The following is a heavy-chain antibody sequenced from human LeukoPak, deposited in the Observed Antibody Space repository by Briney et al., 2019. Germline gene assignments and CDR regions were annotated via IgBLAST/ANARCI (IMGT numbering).Heavy chain of an antibody. CDR2: ISWNSGSI. CDR1: GFTFDDYA. Sequence: GGSLRLSCAASGFTFDDYAMHWVRQAPGKGLEWVSGISWNSGSIGYADSVKGRFTISRDNAKNSLYLQMNSLRAEDTALYYCAKGHDFWSGYYHGGDWFDPWGQGTLVTVSP. V-gene: IGHV3-9*01. D-gene: IGHD3-3*01. J-gene: IGHJ5*02. CDR3: AKGHDFWSGYYHGGDWFDP.